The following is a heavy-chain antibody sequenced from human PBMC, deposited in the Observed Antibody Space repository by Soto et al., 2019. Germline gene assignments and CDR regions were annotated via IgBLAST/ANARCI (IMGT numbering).Heavy chain of an antibody. CDR1: GGTFSSYA. CDR2: IIPIFGTA. D-gene: IGHD3-22*01. Sequence: SVKVSCKASGGTFSSYAISWVRQGPGQGLEWMGGIIPIFGTANYAQKFQGRVTITADESTSTAYMELSSLRSEDTAVYYCASLDYYDSSGYRAFDIWGQGTMVTVSS. CDR3: ASLDYYDSSGYRAFDI. J-gene: IGHJ3*02. V-gene: IGHV1-69*13.